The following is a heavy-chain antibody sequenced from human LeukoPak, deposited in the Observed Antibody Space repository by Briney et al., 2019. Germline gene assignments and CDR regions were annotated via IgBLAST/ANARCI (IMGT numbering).Heavy chain of an antibody. CDR1: GYTFTSYD. CDR3: ARAGGYCGRISCPYYFDY. Sequence: GASVKVSCKASGYTFTSYDINWVRQATGQGLEWMGWMNPNSGNTGYAQKFQGSVTTTRNTAIRTAYMELSSLRSEDTAVYYCARAGGYCGRISCPYYFDYWGQGSLVAVSS. CDR2: MNPNSGNT. J-gene: IGHJ4*02. D-gene: IGHD2-15*01. V-gene: IGHV1-8*01.